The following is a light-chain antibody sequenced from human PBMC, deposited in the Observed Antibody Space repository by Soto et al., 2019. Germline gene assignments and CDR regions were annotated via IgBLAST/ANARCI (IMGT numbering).Light chain of an antibody. CDR1: QSVSSSY. CDR2: AAS. J-gene: IGKJ5*01. Sequence: EIVLTQSPGTLSLSPGERATLSCGASQSVSSSYLGWYQQKPGQAHRVLIYAASSRATGIPARFSGCGSGTEFTLTISSLQSEDLAVYYGQQYNNWPPITFGQFTRLELK. CDR3: QQYNNWPPIT. V-gene: IGKV3D-15*01.